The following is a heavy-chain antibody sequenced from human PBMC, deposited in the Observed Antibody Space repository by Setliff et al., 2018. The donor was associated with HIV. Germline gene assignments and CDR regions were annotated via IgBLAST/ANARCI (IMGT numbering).Heavy chain of an antibody. CDR3: VRWYYCVSGACYRADY. CDR1: GTSFSDHY. V-gene: IGHV4-34*01. J-gene: IGHJ4*02. Sequence: LSLTCSVYGTSFSDHYWSWVRQTPGKGLEWIGEMNQSGTINYNPSLKSRVTMSIDTSERQFSLKLTSVTAADTAVYYCVRWYYCVSGACYRADYWGQGTMVTVSS. D-gene: IGHD2-21*02. CDR2: MNQSGTI.